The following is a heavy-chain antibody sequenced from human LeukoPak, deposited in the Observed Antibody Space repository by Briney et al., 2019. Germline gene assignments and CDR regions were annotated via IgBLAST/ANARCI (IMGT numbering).Heavy chain of an antibody. D-gene: IGHD3-16*01. J-gene: IGHJ3*02. V-gene: IGHV1-69*13. CDR2: IIPIFGTA. CDR1: EGTFSSYA. Sequence: ASVKVSCKASEGTFSSYAISWVRQAPGQGLEWMGGIIPIFGTANYAQKFQGRVTITADESTSTAYMELSSLRSEDTAVYYCARDLTDDAFDIWGQGTMVTVSS. CDR3: ARDLTDDAFDI.